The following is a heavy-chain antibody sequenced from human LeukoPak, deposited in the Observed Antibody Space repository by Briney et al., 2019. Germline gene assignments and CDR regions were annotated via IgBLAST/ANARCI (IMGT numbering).Heavy chain of an antibody. CDR3: ARGYSYGSFDY. CDR2: IDPSGGST. Sequence: GASVKVSCKASGYTFTRYYMHWVRQAPGQGLEWMGIIDPSGGSTSYAQNFQGGVTMTRDATTSTVYLELSSLRSEDTAVYYCARGYSYGSFDYWGQGTLVTVSS. J-gene: IGHJ4*02. D-gene: IGHD5-18*01. CDR1: GYTFTRYY. V-gene: IGHV1-46*01.